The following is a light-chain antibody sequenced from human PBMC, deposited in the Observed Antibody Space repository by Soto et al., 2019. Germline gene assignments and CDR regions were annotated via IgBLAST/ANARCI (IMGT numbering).Light chain of an antibody. CDR2: SNY. J-gene: IGLJ1*01. Sequence: QSVLTPPPSASGTPGQRVAISCSGSSSNIESNTVTWYQQLPGTAPKLVIYSNYDRPSGVPDRFSGSTSGTSASLVIRGLQSEDEADYYCAAWDDILNGYVCGGGTKVTV. CDR1: SSNIESNT. V-gene: IGLV1-44*01. CDR3: AAWDDILNGYV.